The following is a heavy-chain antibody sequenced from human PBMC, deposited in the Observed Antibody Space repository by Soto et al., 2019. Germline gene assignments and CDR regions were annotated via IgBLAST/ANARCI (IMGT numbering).Heavy chain of an antibody. Sequence: EVQLLESGGGLVQPGGSLRLSCAASGFTFSSYAMSWVRQAPGKGLEWVSAISGSGGSPYYADSVKGRFTISRDNSKNTLYLQRNSLRAEDTAVYYCATGRGLYYYYGMDVWGQGTTVTVSS. D-gene: IGHD3-10*01. CDR1: GFTFSSYA. CDR2: ISGSGGSP. V-gene: IGHV3-23*01. CDR3: ATGRGLYYYYGMDV. J-gene: IGHJ6*02.